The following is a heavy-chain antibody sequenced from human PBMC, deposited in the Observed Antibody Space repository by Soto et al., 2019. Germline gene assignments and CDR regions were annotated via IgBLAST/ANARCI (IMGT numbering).Heavy chain of an antibody. CDR3: AREVATGTDYYYYYYGMDI. CDR2: ISPICGTT. D-gene: IGHD1-7*01. Sequence: SVKVSCKASGYTFTSYGISWVRQAPGQGLEWMGWISPICGTTNYAQKFQGRVTITADESTSTAYMELSSLRSEDTAVYYCAREVATGTDYYYYYYGMDIWGQGTTVTVSS. V-gene: IGHV1-69*13. CDR1: GYTFTSYG. J-gene: IGHJ6*02.